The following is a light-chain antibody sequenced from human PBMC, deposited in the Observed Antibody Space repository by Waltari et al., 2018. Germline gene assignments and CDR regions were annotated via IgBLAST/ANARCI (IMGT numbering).Light chain of an antibody. CDR1: SSDVGSYNL. Sequence: QSALTQPASVSGSPGQSTTISCTGTSSDVGSYNLVSCYQQHPDKAPKLVIYEGSQRPSGVSNRFSGSKSGNTASLTISGLQAEDEADYYCCSYAGSSTSPYVFGTGTKVTVL. CDR2: EGS. J-gene: IGLJ1*01. V-gene: IGLV2-23*01. CDR3: CSYAGSSTSPYV.